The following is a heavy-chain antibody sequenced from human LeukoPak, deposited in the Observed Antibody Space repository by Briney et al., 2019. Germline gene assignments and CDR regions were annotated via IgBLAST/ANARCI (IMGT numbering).Heavy chain of an antibody. D-gene: IGHD3-16*01. J-gene: IGHJ3*02. CDR1: SGSISTYY. CDR3: ARDWGSENCFDI. Sequence: PSETLSLTCTVSSGSISTYYWSWIRQPAGKELEWIGRFYSSGSTNYNPSFKSRVTMSVDTSKNQFSLKRTSVPAPDRPVYNVARDWGSENCFDIWGQGTMVTVSS. V-gene: IGHV4-4*07. CDR2: FYSSGST.